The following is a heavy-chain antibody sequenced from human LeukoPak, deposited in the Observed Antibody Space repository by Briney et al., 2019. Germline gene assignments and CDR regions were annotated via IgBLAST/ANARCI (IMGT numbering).Heavy chain of an antibody. CDR1: GFTFSSYA. Sequence: GGSLRLSFAASGFTFSSYAMSWVRQAPGKGLEWVSSISSSSSYIYYADSVKGRFTISRDNAKNSLYLQMNSLRAEDTAVYYCARVRTGSNDAFDIWGQGTMVTVSS. D-gene: IGHD1-1*01. V-gene: IGHV3-21*01. J-gene: IGHJ3*02. CDR3: ARVRTGSNDAFDI. CDR2: ISSSSSYI.